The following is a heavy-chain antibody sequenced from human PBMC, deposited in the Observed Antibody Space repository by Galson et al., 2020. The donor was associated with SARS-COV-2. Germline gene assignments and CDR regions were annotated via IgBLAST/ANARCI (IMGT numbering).Heavy chain of an antibody. V-gene: IGHV4-39*07. CDR3: ATERYSTGPDP. CDR2: IYNSGST. J-gene: IGHJ5*02. Sequence: SETLSLTCTVSGASLSSSSYYWGWIRQPPGKGLEYIGSIYNSGSTYYNPSLKSRVTISVDTSKNQFSLKLRSVTVADTAVYYCATERYSTGPDPWGQGTLVTVSS. CDR1: GASLSSSSYY. D-gene: IGHD5-18*01.